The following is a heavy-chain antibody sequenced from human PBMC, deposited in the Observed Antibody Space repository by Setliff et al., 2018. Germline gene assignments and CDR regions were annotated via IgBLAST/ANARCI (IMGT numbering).Heavy chain of an antibody. D-gene: IGHD2-8*01. J-gene: IGHJ3*02. CDR2: NIPVLGSA. Sequence: SVKVSCKVSGGTFSNYAINWARQAPGQGLQWMGGNIPVLGSADYAQTFQDRVTFTADESTRTAYMELSSLTSEDTAVYFCARYFSSDPFDIWGQGTLVTVSS. V-gene: IGHV1-69*13. CDR3: ARYFSSDPFDI. CDR1: GGTFSNYA.